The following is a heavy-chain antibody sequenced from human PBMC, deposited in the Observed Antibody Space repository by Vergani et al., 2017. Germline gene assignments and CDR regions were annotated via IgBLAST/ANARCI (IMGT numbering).Heavy chain of an antibody. Sequence: QVQLVQSGAEVKKPGSSVKVSCKASGGTFSSYTISWVRQAPGQRLEWMGWINAGNGNTKYSQKFQDRVTITRDTSATTAYMELSSLRSEDTAVYYCATEKPRDYGLDYWGQGTLVTVSS. CDR1: GGTFSSYT. V-gene: IGHV1-3*01. CDR3: ATEKPRDYGLDY. D-gene: IGHD4-17*01. CDR2: INAGNGNT. J-gene: IGHJ4*02.